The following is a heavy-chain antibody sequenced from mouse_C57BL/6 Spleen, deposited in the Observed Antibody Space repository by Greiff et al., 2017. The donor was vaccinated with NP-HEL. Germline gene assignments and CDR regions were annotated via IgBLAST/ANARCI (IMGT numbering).Heavy chain of an antibody. J-gene: IGHJ3*01. CDR2: ISSGGSYT. Sequence: EVKLEESGGDLVKPGGSLKLSCAASGFTFSSYGMSWVRQTPDKRLEWVATISSGGSYTYYPDSVKGRFTISRDNAKNTLYLQMSSLKSEDTAMYYCARQYSPGFAYWGQGTLVTVSA. V-gene: IGHV5-6*02. CDR3: ARQYSPGFAY. D-gene: IGHD5-1-1*01. CDR1: GFTFSSYG.